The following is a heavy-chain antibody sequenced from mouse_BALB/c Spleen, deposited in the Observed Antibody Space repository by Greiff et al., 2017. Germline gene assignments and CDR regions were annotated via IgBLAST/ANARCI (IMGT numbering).Heavy chain of an antibody. J-gene: IGHJ4*01. V-gene: IGHV3-2*02. Sequence: EVQLQQSGPGLVKPSQSLSLTCTVTGYSITSDYAWNWIRQFPGNKLEWMGYISYSGSTSYNPSLKSRISITRDTSKNQFFLQLNSVTTEDTATYYCARWGYDRGGYAMDYWGQGTSVTVSS. CDR2: ISYSGST. CDR3: ARWGYDRGGYAMDY. D-gene: IGHD2-2*01. CDR1: GYSITSDYA.